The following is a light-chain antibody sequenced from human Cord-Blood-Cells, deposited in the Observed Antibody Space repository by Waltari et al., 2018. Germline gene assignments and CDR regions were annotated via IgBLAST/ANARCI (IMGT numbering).Light chain of an antibody. CDR2: AAS. CDR1: QSISSY. CDR3: QQSYSTPLT. Sequence: DIQMTQSPSSLSASVGDRVTITSRASQSISSYLNCYQQKPGKAPKLLIYAASSLQSGVPSRFSGSGSRTDFTLTISSLQPEDFATYYCQQSYSTPLTFGGGTKVEIK. V-gene: IGKV1-39*01. J-gene: IGKJ4*01.